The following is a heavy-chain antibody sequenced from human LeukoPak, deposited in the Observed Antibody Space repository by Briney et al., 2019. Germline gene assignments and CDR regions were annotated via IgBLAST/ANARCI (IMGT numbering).Heavy chain of an antibody. CDR2: IRYDGSNK. D-gene: IGHD1-26*01. CDR3: ARAELGSIVGATPIDY. CDR1: GFTFISYG. V-gene: IGHV3-30*02. J-gene: IGHJ4*02. Sequence: GGSLRLSCEASGFTFISYGMHWVRQAPGKGLEWVAFIRYDGSNKNYADSVKGRFTISRDNSKNTLYLQLNGLRPEDTAVYYCARAELGSIVGATPIDYWGQGTLVTVSS.